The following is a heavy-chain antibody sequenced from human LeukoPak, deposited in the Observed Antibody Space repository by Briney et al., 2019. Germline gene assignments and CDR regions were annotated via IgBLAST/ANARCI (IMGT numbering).Heavy chain of an antibody. CDR2: IKQDGSEK. D-gene: IGHD6-19*01. Sequence: GGSLRLSCVASGFTFSSYWMSWVRQAPGKGLEWVANIKQDGSEKYYVDSVKGRFTISRDNAKNSLYLQMNSLRAEDTAVYYCARDKVRDPVAGSNFDYWGQGTLVTVSS. CDR1: GFTFSSYW. CDR3: ARDKVRDPVAGSNFDY. J-gene: IGHJ4*02. V-gene: IGHV3-7*01.